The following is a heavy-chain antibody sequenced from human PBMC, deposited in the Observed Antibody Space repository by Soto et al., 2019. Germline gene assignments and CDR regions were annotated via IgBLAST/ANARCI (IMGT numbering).Heavy chain of an antibody. CDR2: IIPIFATP. V-gene: IGHV1-69*12. J-gene: IGHJ6*02. Sequence: QVQLVQSGAEVKKPGSSVKVSCKASGGTFSNYDIIWVRQAPGQGLEWMGGIIPIFATPNYAQKFKGRVAITADESTNTXXMELRSRRAEDTAVYYCARGRADYNHAYWGRGMEVWGQGTTVTVSS. D-gene: IGHD2-8*02. CDR3: ARGRADYNHAYWGRGMEV. CDR1: GGTFSNYD.